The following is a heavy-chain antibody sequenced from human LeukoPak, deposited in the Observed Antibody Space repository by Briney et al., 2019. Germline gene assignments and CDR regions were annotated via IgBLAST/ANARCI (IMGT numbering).Heavy chain of an antibody. CDR3: ARESGPIAAAGPNWSDP. D-gene: IGHD6-13*01. CDR2: SSGYNGST. CDR1: GYTFTSYG. Sequence: GAAVKVSCKACGYTFTSYGSSWLGQAPGQGREGMGWSSGYNGSTNYAQKLQGRVTMTPDTSTSTAYMDLRSLRSDDTAVYYSARESGPIAAAGPNWSDPWGQGTLVTVSS. J-gene: IGHJ5*02. V-gene: IGHV1-18*01.